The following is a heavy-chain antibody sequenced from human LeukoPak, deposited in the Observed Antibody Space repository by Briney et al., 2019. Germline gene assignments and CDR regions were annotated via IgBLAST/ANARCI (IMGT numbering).Heavy chain of an antibody. D-gene: IGHD6-13*01. V-gene: IGHV3-23*01. CDR2: ISGSGDRT. Sequence: GGSLRLSCAASGFPFSSYALGWVRQPPGKGLEWVSAISGSGDRTYYADPVRGRFTISRDGSRNTLFLQMNSLRVEDTAVYYCAKRYTSGWYQYYFDCWGQGTLVTVSS. CDR1: GFPFSSYA. J-gene: IGHJ4*02. CDR3: AKRYTSGWYQYYFDC.